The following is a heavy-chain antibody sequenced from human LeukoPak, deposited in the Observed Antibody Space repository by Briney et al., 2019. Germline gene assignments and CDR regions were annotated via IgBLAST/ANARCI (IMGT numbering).Heavy chain of an antibody. CDR1: GFTVSSSY. CDR3: ARVGLYCTSTSCYVNWFDP. Sequence: PGGSLRLSCAASGFTVSSSYMSWVRQAPGKGLDWVSVIYSGGSTYYADSVKGRFTISRDNSKNTLYLQMNSLRAEDTAVYYCARVGLYCTSTSCYVNWFDPWGQGTLVTVSS. V-gene: IGHV3-53*01. D-gene: IGHD2-2*01. CDR2: IYSGGST. J-gene: IGHJ5*02.